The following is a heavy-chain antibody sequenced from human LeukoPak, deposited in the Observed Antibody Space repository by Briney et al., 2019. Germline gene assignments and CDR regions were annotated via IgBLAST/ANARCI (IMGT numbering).Heavy chain of an antibody. CDR1: GFTFSSYG. CDR2: IRYDGSNK. J-gene: IGHJ6*02. Sequence: GGSLRLSCAASGFTFSSYGMHWVRQAPGKGLEWVAFIRYDGSNKYYADSVKGRFTISRDNSKNTLYLQMNGLRAEDTAVYYCAKFLRQQLANYYYYGMDVWGQGTTVTVSS. D-gene: IGHD6-13*01. CDR3: AKFLRQQLANYYYYGMDV. V-gene: IGHV3-30*02.